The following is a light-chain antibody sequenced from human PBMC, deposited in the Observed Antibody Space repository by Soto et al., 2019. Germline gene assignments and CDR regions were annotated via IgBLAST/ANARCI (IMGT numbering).Light chain of an antibody. CDR1: SSNIGNNY. V-gene: IGLV1-51*01. Sequence: QLVLTQPPSVSAAPGQKVTISCSGSSSNIGNNYVSWYQQLPGTAPKLLIYDSDKRPSGIPDRFSGSKSGTSATLGITGLQTGDEADYYCETWDSSLSGVVFGGGTKLTVL. J-gene: IGLJ2*01. CDR3: ETWDSSLSGVV. CDR2: DSD.